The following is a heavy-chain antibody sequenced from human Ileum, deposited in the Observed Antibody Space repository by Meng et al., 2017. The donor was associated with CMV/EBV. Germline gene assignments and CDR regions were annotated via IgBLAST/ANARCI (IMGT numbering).Heavy chain of an antibody. CDR1: GFTFISYG. CDR2: IRNDGSYK. V-gene: IGHV3-30*02. CDR3: VRINYLDH. Sequence: QLQLVGLGGGGAQAGGSLRLACLASGFTFISYGMHWVRQAPGKGLEWVAIIRNDGSYKYYADSVKGRFTISRDNSKNTLYLQMNSLEPEDTAVYYCVRINYLDHWGQGTLVTVSS. J-gene: IGHJ4*02.